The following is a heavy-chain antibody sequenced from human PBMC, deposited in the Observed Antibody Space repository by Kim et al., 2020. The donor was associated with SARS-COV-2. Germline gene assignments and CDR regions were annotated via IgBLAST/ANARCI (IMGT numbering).Heavy chain of an antibody. J-gene: IGHJ6*02. D-gene: IGHD3-9*01. Sequence: KRRVTISVDTSKNQFSLKLSSVTAADTAVYYCARRLRYFDWTYYYYGMDVWGQGTTVTVSS. V-gene: IGHV4-34*01. CDR3: ARRLRYFDWTYYYYGMDV.